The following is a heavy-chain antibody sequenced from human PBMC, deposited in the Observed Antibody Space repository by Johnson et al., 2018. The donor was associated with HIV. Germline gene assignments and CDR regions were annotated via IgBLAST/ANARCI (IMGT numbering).Heavy chain of an antibody. CDR2: ISYDGSDK. CDR1: GFTFSSYA. D-gene: IGHD2-2*02. Sequence: QVQLVESGGGVVQPGRSLRLSCAASGFTFSSYAMHWVRQAPGKGLEWVAVISYDGSDKYYVDSVKGRFTISRDNAKNSLNLQMNSLRAEDTAVYYCARDVLYSRLKVAAFDIWGQGTMVTVSS. CDR3: ARDVLYSRLKVAAFDI. V-gene: IGHV3-30*04. J-gene: IGHJ3*02.